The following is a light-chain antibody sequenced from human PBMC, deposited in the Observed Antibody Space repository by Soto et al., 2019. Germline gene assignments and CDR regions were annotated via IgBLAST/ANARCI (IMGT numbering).Light chain of an antibody. CDR1: QSVLSTSNNKNY. CDR2: WAS. Sequence: DIVMTQSPDSLAVSLGERATINCKSSQSVLSTSNNKNYLAWYQQKPGQPPKLLFYWASTRESGVPDRFSGSGSWTDFALTISSLQAEDVAVYYCQQCYSTPYTFGQGTKLEIK. CDR3: QQCYSTPYT. J-gene: IGKJ2*01. V-gene: IGKV4-1*01.